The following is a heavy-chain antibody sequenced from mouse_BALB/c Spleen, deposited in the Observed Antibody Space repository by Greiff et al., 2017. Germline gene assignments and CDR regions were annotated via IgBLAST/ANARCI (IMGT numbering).Heavy chain of an antibody. J-gene: IGHJ4*01. V-gene: IGHV2-9*02. CDR3: ARFLYGYDDAMDY. CDR2: IWAGGST. CDR1: GFSLTSYG. Sequence: VQLQQSGPGLVAPSQSLSITCTVSGFSLTSYGVHWVRQPPGKGLECLGVIWAGGSTNYNSALMSRLSISKDNSKSQVFLKMNSLQTDDTAMYYCARFLYGYDDAMDYWGQGTSVTVSS. D-gene: IGHD2-2*01.